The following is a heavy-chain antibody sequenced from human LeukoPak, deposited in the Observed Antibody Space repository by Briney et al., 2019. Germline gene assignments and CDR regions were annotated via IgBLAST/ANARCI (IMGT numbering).Heavy chain of an antibody. CDR1: GFTFNTYS. CDR3: ANHLACGSTSCPSFDD. V-gene: IGHV3-21*01. D-gene: IGHD2-2*01. J-gene: IGHJ4*02. Sequence: GGSLGLSCTASGFTFNTYSMKWVRQAPGKGLEWVASISDRGSYIYYTDSVKGRFTITRDNAKNSQYLQMNSLRADDTAVYYCANHLACGSTSCPSFDDWGQGTLVTVSS. CDR2: ISDRGSYI.